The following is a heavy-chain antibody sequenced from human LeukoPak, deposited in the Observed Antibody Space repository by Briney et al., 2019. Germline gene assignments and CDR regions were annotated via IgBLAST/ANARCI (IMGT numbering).Heavy chain of an antibody. J-gene: IGHJ4*02. CDR1: GYSFTNYW. CDR2: IYPGDSDT. CDR3: AICGGILEWFQG. D-gene: IGHD3-3*01. Sequence: GESLKISCTGSGYSFTNYWVAWVRQMPGQGLEWMGIIYPGDSDTRYSPSFQGQVTISADKSISTAYLQWTSLKASDTAIYYCAICGGILEWFQGWDQGTLVSVSS. V-gene: IGHV5-51*01.